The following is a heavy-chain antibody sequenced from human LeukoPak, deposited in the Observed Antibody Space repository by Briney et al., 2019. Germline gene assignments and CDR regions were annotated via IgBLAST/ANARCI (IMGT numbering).Heavy chain of an antibody. D-gene: IGHD4-17*01. Sequence: PGGSLRLSCVASGFTFSSYSMNWVRQAPGKGLEWVSYISGSSTTIKYPNSVKGRFTISRDNAKNSVYLQMGSLRYEDTAVYYCARSDGAYSDYWGQGTLVTVSS. CDR2: ISGSSTTI. CDR1: GFTFSSYS. CDR3: ARSDGAYSDY. V-gene: IGHV3-48*02. J-gene: IGHJ4*02.